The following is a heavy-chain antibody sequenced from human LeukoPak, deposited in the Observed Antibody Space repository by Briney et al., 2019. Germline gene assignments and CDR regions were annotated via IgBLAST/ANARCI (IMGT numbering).Heavy chain of an antibody. V-gene: IGHV1-24*01. CDR2: FGPQVGET. Sequence: ASVKVSCKVSGPTLTEISIDWVRQAPGKGLECMGTFGPQVGETIHAQKLQGRLKMTADTSTDTAYMEMTSLQSEDTAVYYCATGAMVYEYWGQGTLVTVSS. D-gene: IGHD3-10*01. CDR3: ATGAMVYEY. CDR1: GPTLTEIS. J-gene: IGHJ4*02.